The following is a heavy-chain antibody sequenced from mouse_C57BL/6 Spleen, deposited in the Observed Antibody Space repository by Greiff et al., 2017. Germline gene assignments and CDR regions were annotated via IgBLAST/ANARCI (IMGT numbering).Heavy chain of an antibody. J-gene: IGHJ2*01. D-gene: IGHD1-1*01. Sequence: VQLQQPGAELVKPGASVKLSCKASGYTFTSYWMQWVKQRPGQGLEWIGEIDPSDSYTNYNQKFKGKATLTVDTSSSTAYMQLSSLTSEDSAVYYCARAPLYYYGSSPYYFDYWGQGTTLTVSS. CDR1: GYTFTSYW. CDR3: ARAPLYYYGSSPYYFDY. CDR2: IDPSDSYT. V-gene: IGHV1-50*01.